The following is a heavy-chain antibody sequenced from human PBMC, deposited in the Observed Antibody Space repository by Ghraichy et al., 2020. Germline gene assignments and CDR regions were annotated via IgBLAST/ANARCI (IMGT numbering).Heavy chain of an antibody. D-gene: IGHD3-10*01. CDR3: ASIADYGPTRYGSGSFYTIFDH. J-gene: IGHJ4*01. CDR1: GGSITTSGYY. Sequence: SETLSLTCTHPGGSITTSGYYSGACRQPPGKLIEGSESIYHNWIPYYQPSLKSPVTIFVDTSKNQFSLRLSSVTAADTAVYYCASIADYGPTRYGSGSFYTIFDHWGPRTL. CDR2: IYHNWIP. V-gene: IGHV4-39*01.